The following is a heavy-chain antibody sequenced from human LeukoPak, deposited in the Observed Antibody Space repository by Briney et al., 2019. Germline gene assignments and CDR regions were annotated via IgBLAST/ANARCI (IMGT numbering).Heavy chain of an antibody. J-gene: IGHJ4*02. CDR2: FDPEHGEA. CDR3: AAEGQRLLGY. Sequence: GASVKVSCKVYGDTLTELSTHWVRQAPGKGVEWMGGFDPEHGEAIYAQTFQGRITMTEDTSTDTAYMELSSLTSDDTAVYYCAAEGQRLLGYWGQGTLVTVSS. V-gene: IGHV1-24*01. D-gene: IGHD3-10*01. CDR1: GDTLTELS.